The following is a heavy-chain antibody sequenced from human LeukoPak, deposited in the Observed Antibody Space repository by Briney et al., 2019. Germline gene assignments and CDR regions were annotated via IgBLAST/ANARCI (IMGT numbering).Heavy chain of an antibody. Sequence: GASVKVSCKASGYTFTSYDINWVRQATGQGLEWMGWMNPNSGNTGYAQKFQGRVTMTRNTSISTAYMELSSLRSEDTAVYYCAREYYDILTGYRLYDYWGQGTLVTVSS. J-gene: IGHJ4*02. D-gene: IGHD3-9*01. CDR1: GYTFTSYD. V-gene: IGHV1-8*01. CDR3: AREYYDILTGYRLYDY. CDR2: MNPNSGNT.